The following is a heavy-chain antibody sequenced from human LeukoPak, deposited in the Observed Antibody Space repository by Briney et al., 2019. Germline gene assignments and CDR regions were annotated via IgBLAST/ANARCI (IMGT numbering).Heavy chain of an antibody. CDR2: IHSGGGT. D-gene: IGHD2-15*01. Sequence: SETLSLTCTVSGDSISSYYWSWIRQPPGRGLEWIGYIHSGGGTRYNSSLKSRVTISVDTAKNQFSLRLSTVTAADTAVYYCTRVPVNCRGDYCYPNWFDSWGREPWSQSPQ. V-gene: IGHV4-59*01. J-gene: IGHJ5*01. CDR3: TRVPVNCRGDYCYPNWFDS. CDR1: GDSISSYY.